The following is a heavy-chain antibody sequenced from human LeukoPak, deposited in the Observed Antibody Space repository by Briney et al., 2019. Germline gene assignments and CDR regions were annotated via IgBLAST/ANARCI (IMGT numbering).Heavy chain of an antibody. V-gene: IGHV4-61*01. J-gene: IGHJ4*02. D-gene: IGHD3-3*01. CDR3: ARDANYDLFDY. Sequence: SETLSLTCTVSGGSISSSSYYWGWIRQPPGKGLEWIGYIHYSGSTNYNPSLKSRVTISVDTSKNQFSLKLSSVTAADTAVYYCARDANYDLFDYWGQGTLVTVSS. CDR1: GGSISSSSYY. CDR2: IHYSGST.